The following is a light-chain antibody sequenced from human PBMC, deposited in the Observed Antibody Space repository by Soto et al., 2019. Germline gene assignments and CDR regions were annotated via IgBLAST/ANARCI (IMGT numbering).Light chain of an antibody. CDR3: QQYDNWPPT. V-gene: IGKV3-15*01. Sequence: EIVMTQSPATLSVSPGERATLSCRASQSVSNNLAWYQQKPGRAPRLLISGASTRATGIPARFSGIGSGTEFALTVSSLQSEDFVVYYCQQYDNWPPTFGQGTKVEVK. J-gene: IGKJ1*01. CDR1: QSVSNN. CDR2: GAS.